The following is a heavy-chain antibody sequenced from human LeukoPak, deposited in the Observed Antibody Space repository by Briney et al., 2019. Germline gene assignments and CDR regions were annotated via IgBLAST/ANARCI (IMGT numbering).Heavy chain of an antibody. CDR2: IRQDGSEK. CDR1: GFTFTTYW. CDR3: ARGYCSGGSCYSYYYYNYMDV. J-gene: IGHJ6*03. Sequence: GGSLRLSCVGSGFTFTTYWMSWVRQAPGKGLEWVANIRQDGSEKYYVDSVKGRFTISRDNAKNSLYLQMNSLRAEDTAVYYCARGYCSGGSCYSYYYYNYMDVWGKGTTVTVSS. V-gene: IGHV3-7*01. D-gene: IGHD2-15*01.